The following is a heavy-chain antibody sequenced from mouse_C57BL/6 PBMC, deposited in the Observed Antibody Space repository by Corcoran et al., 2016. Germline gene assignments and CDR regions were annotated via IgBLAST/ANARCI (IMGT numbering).Heavy chain of an antibody. J-gene: IGHJ3*01. CDR1: GFHIKNTY. V-gene: IGHV14-3*01. CDR3: ARGEGSNHFAY. CDR2: IDPANGNT. D-gene: IGHD2-5*01. Sequence: EVQLQQSVAELVRPGASVKLSCTASGFHIKNTYMHWVKQRPAQGLEWIGRIDPANGNTKYAPKFQGKATITADTSSNTAYLQLSSLTSEDTAIYYCARGEGSNHFAYWGQGTLVTVSA.